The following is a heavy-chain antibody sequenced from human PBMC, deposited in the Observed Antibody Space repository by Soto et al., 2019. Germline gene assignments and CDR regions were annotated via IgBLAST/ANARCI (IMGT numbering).Heavy chain of an antibody. D-gene: IGHD4-17*01. V-gene: IGHV3-23*01. CDR2: ISGSGGST. CDR1: GFTFSSYA. J-gene: IGHJ4*02. Sequence: WGSLRISCAASGFTFSSYAMSWVRQAPGKGLEWVSAISGSGGSTYYADSVKGRFTISRDNSKNTLYLQMNSLRAEDTAVYYCAKLYRPHDYGDYGDDYWGQGTLVTVSS. CDR3: AKLYRPHDYGDYGDDY.